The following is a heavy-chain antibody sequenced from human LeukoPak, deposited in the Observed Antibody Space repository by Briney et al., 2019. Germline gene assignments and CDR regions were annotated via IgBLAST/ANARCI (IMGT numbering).Heavy chain of an antibody. CDR3: ARGSTIF. CDR1: GFTFSPYA. V-gene: IGHV3-23*01. J-gene: IGHJ4*02. Sequence: GGSLRLSCAASGFTFSPYALSWVRQAPGKGLEWVSSISGSDGSTFYADSVKGRFSISRDNSKNTLYLHMNSLRAEDTAVYYCARGSTIFGGQGTLVTVSS. D-gene: IGHD3-9*01. CDR2: ISGSDGST.